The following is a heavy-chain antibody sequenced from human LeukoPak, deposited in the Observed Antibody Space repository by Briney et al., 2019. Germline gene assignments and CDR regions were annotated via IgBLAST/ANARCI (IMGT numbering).Heavy chain of an antibody. Sequence: GGSLRLSCAASGITFDDYAMHWVRQAPGKGLEWVSLISGDGGRTFYADSVKGRFTISRDNAKNSLYLQMNSLRAEDTAVYYCASIPGYSYGPPSDGAYMDVWGKGTTVTVSS. V-gene: IGHV3-43*02. CDR3: ASIPGYSYGPPSDGAYMDV. J-gene: IGHJ6*03. CDR2: ISGDGGRT. D-gene: IGHD5-18*01. CDR1: GITFDDYA.